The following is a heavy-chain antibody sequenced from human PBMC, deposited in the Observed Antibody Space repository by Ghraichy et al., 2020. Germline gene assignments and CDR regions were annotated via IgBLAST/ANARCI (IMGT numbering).Heavy chain of an antibody. D-gene: IGHD3-22*01. CDR3: VRDSGHYYDIGRPRPQNYCDS. J-gene: IGHJ4*02. CDR1: GFNFKTYG. CDR2: IWYDGSIE. V-gene: IGHV3-33*01. Sequence: GGSLRLSCMTSGFNFKTYGMHWVRLAPGKGPEWVANIWYDGSIENYVESVRGRFTISRDNSKDTLYLQMNFLEVEDTGVYYCVRDSGHYYDIGRPRPQNYCDSWGQGALVTVTS.